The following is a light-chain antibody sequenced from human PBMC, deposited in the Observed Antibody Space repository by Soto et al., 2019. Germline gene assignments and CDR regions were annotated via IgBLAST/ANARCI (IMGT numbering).Light chain of an antibody. Sequence: QSVLTQPASVSGSPGQSITISCTGTSSDVGGYNYVSWYQQHPGKAPKLMIYDVSNRPSGVSNRFSGSKSGNTASLTISGLQAEDVAEYYSSSYTISSTVVFGGGTKRT. CDR3: SSYTISSTVV. V-gene: IGLV2-14*01. CDR1: SSDVGGYNY. CDR2: DVS. J-gene: IGLJ2*01.